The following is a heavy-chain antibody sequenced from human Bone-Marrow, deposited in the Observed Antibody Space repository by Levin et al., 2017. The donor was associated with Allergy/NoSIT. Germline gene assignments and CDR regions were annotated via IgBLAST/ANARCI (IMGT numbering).Heavy chain of an antibody. V-gene: IGHV1-69*06. CDR2: IIPIFGTA. CDR1: GGTFSSYA. CDR3: ARGRIVVVPATYYYGMDV. J-gene: IGHJ6*02. D-gene: IGHD2-2*01. Sequence: KISCKASGGTFSSYAISWVRQAPGQGLEWMGGIIPIFGTANYAQKFQGRVTITADKSTSTAYMELSSLRSEDTAVYYCARGRIVVVPATYYYGMDVWGQGTTVTVSS.